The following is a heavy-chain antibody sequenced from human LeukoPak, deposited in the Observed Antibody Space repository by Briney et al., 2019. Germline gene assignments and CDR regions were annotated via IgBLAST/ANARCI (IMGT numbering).Heavy chain of an antibody. J-gene: IGHJ4*02. CDR1: GFTLSAYS. CDR2: IKKDGSEK. Sequence: GGSLRLSCAPSGFTLSAYSLSWVPQAPGKGLEWVAKIKKDGSEKDYVDSVKGRFTISRDNAKGSLYLQLNSLRAEDTAVYYCATGFQRGDSPVWGQGTLVTVSS. V-gene: IGHV3-7*01. D-gene: IGHD2-21*02. CDR3: ATGFQRGDSPV.